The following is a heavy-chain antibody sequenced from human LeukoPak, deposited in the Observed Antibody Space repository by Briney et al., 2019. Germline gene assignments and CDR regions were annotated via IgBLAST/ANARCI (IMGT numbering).Heavy chain of an antibody. Sequence: QPGRSLRLSCAASGFTFSTYGMHWVRQAPGKGLEWVAVIWYDGSNKYYADSVKGRFTISRDNSKNTVYLQMNSLRAEDTAVYYCATGGTRAATGRMGFWGQGTLVTVSS. D-gene: IGHD6-25*01. V-gene: IGHV3-33*01. CDR2: IWYDGSNK. J-gene: IGHJ4*02. CDR1: GFTFSTYG. CDR3: ATGGTRAATGRMGF.